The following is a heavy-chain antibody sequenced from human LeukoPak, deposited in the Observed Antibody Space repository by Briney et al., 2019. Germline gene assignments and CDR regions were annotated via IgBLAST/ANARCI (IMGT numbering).Heavy chain of an antibody. V-gene: IGHV1-8*01. CDR1: GYTFTSYD. CDR2: MNPNSGNT. CDR3: ARVGIAARTDFDY. D-gene: IGHD6-6*01. J-gene: IGHJ4*02. Sequence: AASVKVSCKAFGYTFTSYDINWVRQATGQGLEWMGWMNPNSGNTGYAQKFQGRVTMTRNTSISTAYMELSSLRSEDTAVYYCARVGIAARTDFDYWGQGTLVTVSS.